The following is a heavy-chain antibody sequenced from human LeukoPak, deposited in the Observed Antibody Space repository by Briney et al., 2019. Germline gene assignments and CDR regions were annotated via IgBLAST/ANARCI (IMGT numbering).Heavy chain of an antibody. V-gene: IGHV4-59*08. Sequence: SETLSLTCTVSGGSISSYCWSWIRQPPGKGLEWIGYIYYSGSTNYNPSLKSRVTISVDTSKNQFSLKLSSVTAADTAVYYCARLGAVTTFDYWGQGTLVTVSS. CDR3: ARLGAVTTFDY. J-gene: IGHJ4*02. D-gene: IGHD6-19*01. CDR1: GGSISSYC. CDR2: IYYSGST.